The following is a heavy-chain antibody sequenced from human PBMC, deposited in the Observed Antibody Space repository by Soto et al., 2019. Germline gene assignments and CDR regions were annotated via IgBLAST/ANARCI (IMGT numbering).Heavy chain of an antibody. CDR1: GYTFTDYA. CDR3: ARDLDASGSYYTDY. J-gene: IGHJ4*02. Sequence: GASVKVSCKASGYTFTDYAIHWVRQAPGQGLEWMGWISPYKGNTHYAQGLQGRVTMTTDTSTSTAYMELRSLRSDDTAVYYCARDLDASGSYYTDYWGQGTLVTVSS. CDR2: ISPYKGNT. V-gene: IGHV1-18*01. D-gene: IGHD3-10*01.